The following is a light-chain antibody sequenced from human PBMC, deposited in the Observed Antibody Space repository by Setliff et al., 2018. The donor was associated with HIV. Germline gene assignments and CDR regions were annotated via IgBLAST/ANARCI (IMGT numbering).Light chain of an antibody. CDR1: SSDVGGYNY. CDR3: SSYTSTSTLFD. CDR2: DVS. V-gene: IGLV2-14*03. Sequence: QSVLTQPASVSGSPGQSITISCTGTSSDVGGYNYVSWYQQHPGKAPKLRIYDVSNRPSGVSNRFSGSKSGNTASLTISGLQAEDEADYYCSSYTSTSTLFDFGTGTKVTVL. J-gene: IGLJ1*01.